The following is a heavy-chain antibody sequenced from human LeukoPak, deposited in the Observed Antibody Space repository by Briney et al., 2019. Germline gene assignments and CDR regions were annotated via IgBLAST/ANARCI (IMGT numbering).Heavy chain of an antibody. V-gene: IGHV3-11*01. Sequence: GGSLRLSCAASGFTFSDYYMSWIRQAPGKGLEWVSYISSSGSTIYYADSVKGRFTISRDNAMNSLYLQMNSLRAEDTAVYYCARGTRQDPLGIYYYYGMDVWGLGTTVTVSS. J-gene: IGHJ6*02. CDR2: ISSSGSTI. CDR1: GFTFSDYY. CDR3: ARGTRQDPLGIYYYYGMDV. D-gene: IGHD1-14*01.